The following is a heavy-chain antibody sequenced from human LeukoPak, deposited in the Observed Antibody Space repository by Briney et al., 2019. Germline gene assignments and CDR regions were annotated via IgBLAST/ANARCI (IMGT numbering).Heavy chain of an antibody. J-gene: IGHJ4*02. CDR2: INPSGGST. CDR3: ARDRAHAGALDY. Sequence: GASVKVSCKASGYTFTNYYMHWVRQAPGQGLEWMGIINPSGGSTSYAQNLQGRVTMTTDTSTSTAYMELRSLTSDDTAVYYCARDRAHAGALDYWGQGALVTVSS. CDR1: GYTFTNYY. V-gene: IGHV1-46*01. D-gene: IGHD2-8*02.